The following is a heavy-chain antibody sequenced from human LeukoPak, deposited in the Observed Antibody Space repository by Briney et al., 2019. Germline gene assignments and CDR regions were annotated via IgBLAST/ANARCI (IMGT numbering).Heavy chain of an antibody. CDR3: AKTGYCSGGSCYSHVEYAFDI. V-gene: IGHV1-2*02. CDR1: GYTFTGYY. J-gene: IGHJ3*02. CDR2: INPNSGGT. Sequence: ASVKVSCKASGYTFTGYYMHWVRQAPGQGLEWMGWINPNSGGTNYAQKFQGRVTMTRDTSISTAYMELSRLRSDDTAVYYCAKTGYCSGGSCYSHVEYAFDIWGQGKMVTVFS. D-gene: IGHD2-15*01.